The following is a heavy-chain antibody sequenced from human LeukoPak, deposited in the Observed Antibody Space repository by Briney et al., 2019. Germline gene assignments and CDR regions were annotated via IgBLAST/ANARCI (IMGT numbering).Heavy chain of an antibody. CDR1: GGSISSSSYY. V-gene: IGHV4-39*01. D-gene: IGHD1/OR15-1a*01. CDR3: ARRHYGNKPKGEYYFDY. Sequence: SETLSLTCTVSGGSISSSSYYWGWIRQPPGKGLEWIGSIYYSGSTYYNPSLKSRVTISVDTSKNQFSLKLSSVTAADTAVYYCARRHYGNKPKGEYYFDYWGQGTLVTVSS. CDR2: IYYSGST. J-gene: IGHJ4*02.